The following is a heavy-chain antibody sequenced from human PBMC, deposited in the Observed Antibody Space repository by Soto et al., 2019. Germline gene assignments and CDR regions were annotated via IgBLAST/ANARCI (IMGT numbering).Heavy chain of an antibody. J-gene: IGHJ3*02. D-gene: IGHD4-17*01. CDR3: ARQNADYSYAFDI. V-gene: IGHV4-34*01. CDR2: IKHSGST. Sequence: SETLSLTCAVDGGSFSGYDWTWIRQPPGTGLEWIGEIKHSGSTNYNPSLKSRVTISVDTSKNQFSLKLTSVTAADTAVYYCARQNADYSYAFDIWGQGTMVTVSS. CDR1: GGSFSGYD.